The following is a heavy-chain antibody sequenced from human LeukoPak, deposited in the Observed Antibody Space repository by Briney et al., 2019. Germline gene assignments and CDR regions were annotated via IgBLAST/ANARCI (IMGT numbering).Heavy chain of an antibody. Sequence: GGSLRLSCAASGSSFSNYWMTWVRQSPGKGLEWVAYIKQDGSDKYYVDSVEGRFTISRDNAKNSLYLQMNNLRAEDTAVYYCASSFLAGPLDYWGQGTLVTVSS. CDR1: GSSFSNYW. D-gene: IGHD6-19*01. CDR2: IKQDGSDK. CDR3: ASSFLAGPLDY. V-gene: IGHV3-7*02. J-gene: IGHJ4*02.